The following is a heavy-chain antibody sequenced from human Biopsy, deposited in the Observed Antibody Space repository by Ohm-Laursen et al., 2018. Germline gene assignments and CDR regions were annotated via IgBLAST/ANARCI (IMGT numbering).Heavy chain of an antibody. J-gene: IGHJ3*01. V-gene: IGHV4-4*07. D-gene: IGHD2-2*01. CDR3: ASVVFGRTNDAFDL. Sequence: TLSLLCNVSGGDFHHYYWSWIRQPAGKGLEWIGRLYPGGSTNYNPSLKSQITMSVDTSKKHLSLSLRSVTVVDTGMYYCASVVFGRTNDAFDLWGQGTMVVVSS. CDR2: LYPGGST. CDR1: GGDFHHYY.